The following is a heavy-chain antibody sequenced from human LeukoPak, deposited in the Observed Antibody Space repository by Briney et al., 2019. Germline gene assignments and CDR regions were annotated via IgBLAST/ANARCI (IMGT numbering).Heavy chain of an antibody. V-gene: IGHV3-7*04. D-gene: IGHD6-6*01. CDR1: GFTFTNYW. J-gene: IGHJ5*02. CDR3: AGDARSLWFDP. CDR2: IKEDGSEE. Sequence: GGSLRLSCTVSGFTFTNYWMSWVRQAPGKGLEWVANIKEDGSEENYVDSVKGRFTISRDNVNNSLYLQMINLRAEDTAVYYCAGDARSLWFDPWGQGTLVTVSS.